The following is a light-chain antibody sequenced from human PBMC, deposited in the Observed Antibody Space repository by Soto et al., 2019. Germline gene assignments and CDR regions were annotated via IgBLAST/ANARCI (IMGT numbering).Light chain of an antibody. J-gene: IGKJ4*01. CDR3: QQANSSPLT. V-gene: IGKV1-12*01. CDR2: AAS. CDR1: QGIGNW. Sequence: DIQMTQSPSSVSASVGDKVTITCRASQGIGNWLAWYQQKPGKAPNLVIYAASRLQSGVPSRFSGSASGTDFTLTINNLQPEDFATYYCQQANSSPLTFGGGTKVEMK.